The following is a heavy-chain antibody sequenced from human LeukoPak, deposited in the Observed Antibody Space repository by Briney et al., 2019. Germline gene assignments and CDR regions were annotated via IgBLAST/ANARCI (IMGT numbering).Heavy chain of an antibody. D-gene: IGHD6-6*01. CDR3: ARRFSTSSFDY. V-gene: IGHV5-51*01. Sequence: GESLKISCKGSGYTFTNYWIGWVRRMPGKGLEWMGIIYPGDSDTRHSPSFQGQVTISADKSISTAYLQWSSLKASDTAMYYCARRFSTSSFDYWGQGTLVTVSS. J-gene: IGHJ4*02. CDR1: GYTFTNYW. CDR2: IYPGDSDT.